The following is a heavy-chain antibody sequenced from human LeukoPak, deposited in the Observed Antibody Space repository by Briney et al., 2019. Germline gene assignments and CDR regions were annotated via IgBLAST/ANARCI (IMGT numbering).Heavy chain of an antibody. Sequence: SVKVSCKASGGTFSSYAISWVRQAPGQGLEWMGGIIPIFVTANYARKFQGRVTITADESTSTAYMELSSLRSEDTAVYYCARGGWSGDSSSWFPSWFDPLGQGTLVTVSS. CDR2: IIPIFVTA. CDR1: GGTFSSYA. CDR3: ARGGWSGDSSSWFPSWFDP. J-gene: IGHJ5*02. D-gene: IGHD6-13*01. V-gene: IGHV1-69*13.